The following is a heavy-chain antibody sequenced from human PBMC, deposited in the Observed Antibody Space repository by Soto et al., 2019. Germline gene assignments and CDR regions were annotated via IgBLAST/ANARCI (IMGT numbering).Heavy chain of an antibody. CDR2: ISYDGSNK. CDR1: GFTFSSYG. CDR3: AKDVRKLLWFGEPLAADY. V-gene: IGHV3-30*18. D-gene: IGHD3-10*01. J-gene: IGHJ4*02. Sequence: QVQLVESGGGVVQPGRSLRLSCAASGFTFSSYGMHWVRQAPGKGLEWVAVISYDGSNKYYADSVKGRFTISRDNSKNTRYLQMNSLRAEDTAVYYCAKDVRKLLWFGEPLAADYWGQGTLVTVSS.